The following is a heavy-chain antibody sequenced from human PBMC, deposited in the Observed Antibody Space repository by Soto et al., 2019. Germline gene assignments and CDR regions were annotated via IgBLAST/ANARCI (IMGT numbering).Heavy chain of an antibody. D-gene: IGHD3-22*01. V-gene: IGHV4-39*01. CDR1: GGSISSSSYY. CDR3: ARQYYYDSSGYYYIDY. J-gene: IGHJ4*02. Sequence: SETLSLTCTVSGGSISSSSYYWGWIRRPPGKGLEWIGSIYYSGSTYYNPSLKSRVTISVDTSKNQFSLKLSSVTAADTAVYYCARQYYYDSSGYYYIDYWGQGILVTVSS. CDR2: IYYSGST.